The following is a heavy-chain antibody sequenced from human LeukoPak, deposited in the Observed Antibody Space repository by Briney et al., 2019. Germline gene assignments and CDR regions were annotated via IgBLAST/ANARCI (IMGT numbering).Heavy chain of an antibody. J-gene: IGHJ5*02. CDR3: ARDPGSSSWYEGWFDP. Sequence: ASVKVSCKASGYTFTSYGISWVRQAPGQGLEWMGWISAYNGNTNYAQKLQGRVTMTTDTSTSTAYMELRSLRSDDTAVYYCARDPGSSSWYEGWFDPWGQGTLVTVSS. V-gene: IGHV1-18*01. D-gene: IGHD6-13*01. CDR1: GYTFTSYG. CDR2: ISAYNGNT.